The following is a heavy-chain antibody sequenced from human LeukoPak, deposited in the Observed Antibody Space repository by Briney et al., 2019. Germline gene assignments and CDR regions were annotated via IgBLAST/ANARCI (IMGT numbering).Heavy chain of an antibody. CDR1: GFTFGDDA. Sequence: GGSLRLSCVGSGFTFGDDAVSWVRQAPGKGLEWVSTVTASGAVTYHADSVKGRFTLSRDNSRNTVFLLMSTLRAEDTAVYYCAREKVYYDFWSGYYTGSFDPWGQGTLVTVSS. V-gene: IGHV3-23*01. CDR2: VTASGAVT. J-gene: IGHJ5*02. CDR3: AREKVYYDFWSGYYTGSFDP. D-gene: IGHD3-3*01.